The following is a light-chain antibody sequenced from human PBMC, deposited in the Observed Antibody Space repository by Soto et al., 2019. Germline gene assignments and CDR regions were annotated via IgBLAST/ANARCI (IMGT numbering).Light chain of an antibody. CDR3: QQYGSTPYT. CDR2: GAS. CDR1: QSVSSSY. Sequence: EIVLTQSPGTLSLSPGERATLSCRASQSVSSSYLAWYQKKAGQAPRLLIYGASSRATGIPDRFSGSGSGTDFTLTISRLEPEDFAVYYCQQYGSTPYTLGQGTKLEIK. V-gene: IGKV3-20*01. J-gene: IGKJ2*01.